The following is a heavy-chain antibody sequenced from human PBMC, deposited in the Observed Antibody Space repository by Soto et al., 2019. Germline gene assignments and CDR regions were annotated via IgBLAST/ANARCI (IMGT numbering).Heavy chain of an antibody. CDR3: ARGAPGN. CDR1: GGSFSGYS. CDR2: INHSGST. Sequence: PSGTLSLTCAVYGGSFSGYSRSWIRQSPGKGLEWIGDINHSGSTNYNPSLKSRVTISVDTSKNQFSLKLSSVTAADTAVHYCARGAPGNWGQGTLVTVSS. J-gene: IGHJ4*02. V-gene: IGHV4-34*01.